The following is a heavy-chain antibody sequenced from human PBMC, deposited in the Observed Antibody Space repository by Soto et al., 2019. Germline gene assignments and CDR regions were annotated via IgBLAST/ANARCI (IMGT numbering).Heavy chain of an antibody. CDR2: ISYDGSNK. CDR1: GFTFSSYA. V-gene: IGHV3-30-3*01. J-gene: IGHJ4*02. Sequence: QVQLVESGGGVVQPGRSLRLSCAASGFTFSSYAMHWVRQAPGKGLEWVAVISYDGSNKYYADSVKGRFTISRDNSKNTLYLQMNSLSAEDTAVYYCAEGDSSGWYFLDYRGQGTLVTVSS. CDR3: AEGDSSGWYFLDY. D-gene: IGHD6-19*01.